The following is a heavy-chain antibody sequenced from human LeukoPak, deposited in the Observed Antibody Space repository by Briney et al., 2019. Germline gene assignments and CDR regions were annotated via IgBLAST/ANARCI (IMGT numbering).Heavy chain of an antibody. D-gene: IGHD1-1*01. CDR3: ARELERPGAFDI. Sequence: GGSLRLSCAASGFTFSIYGMHWVRQAPGKGLEWVSAISGSGGSTYYADSVKGRFTISRDNSKNTLYLQMNSLRAEDTAVYYCARELERPGAFDIWGQGTMVTVSS. CDR1: GFTFSIYG. CDR2: ISGSGGST. V-gene: IGHV3-23*01. J-gene: IGHJ3*02.